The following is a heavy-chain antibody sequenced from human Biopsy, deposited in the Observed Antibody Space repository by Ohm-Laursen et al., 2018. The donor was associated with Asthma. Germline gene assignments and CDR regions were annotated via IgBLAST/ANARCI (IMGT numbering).Heavy chain of an antibody. J-gene: IGHJ6*02. D-gene: IGHD3-3*01. CDR2: ISPIFGSI. CDR3: AKARCYYFYCDMEV. V-gene: IGHV1-69*01. Sequence: GSSVKVSCKSSGGTLNNYAINWVRQAPGQGLEWMGGISPIFGSIKYAQKFQDRVTISADVFRNTVHLELSSLRSEDTAVLHCAKARCYYFYCDMEVWGQGTTVTVSS. CDR1: GGTLNNYA.